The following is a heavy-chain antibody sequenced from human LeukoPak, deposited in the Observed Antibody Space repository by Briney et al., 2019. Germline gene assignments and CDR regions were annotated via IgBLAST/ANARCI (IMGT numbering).Heavy chain of an antibody. J-gene: IGHJ3*02. D-gene: IGHD1-26*01. CDR3: ARAQWELAAFDI. CDR2: IYYSGST. CDR1: GGSISSGGYY. V-gene: IGHV4-61*08. Sequence: SETLSLTCTVSGGSISSGGYYWSWIRQHPGKGLEWIGYIYYSGSTNYNPSLKSRVTISVDTSKNQFSLKLSSVTAADTAVYYCARAQWELAAFDIWGQGTMVTVSS.